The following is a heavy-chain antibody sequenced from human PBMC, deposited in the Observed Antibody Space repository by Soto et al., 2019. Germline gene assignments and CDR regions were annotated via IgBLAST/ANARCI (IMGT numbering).Heavy chain of an antibody. Sequence: SETLSLTCTVSGGSVSSGSYYWSWIRQPPGKGLDWIGYIYYSGSTNYNPSLKSRVTISVETSKNQFSLKLSSVTAADTAVYCCARDEPDYGDYHGYWGQGTLVNVSS. CDR2: IYYSGST. CDR1: GGSVSSGSYY. J-gene: IGHJ4*02. CDR3: ARDEPDYGDYHGY. D-gene: IGHD4-17*01. V-gene: IGHV4-61*01.